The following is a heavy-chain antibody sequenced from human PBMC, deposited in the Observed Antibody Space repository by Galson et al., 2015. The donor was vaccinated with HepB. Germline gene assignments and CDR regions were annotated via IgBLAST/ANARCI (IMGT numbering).Heavy chain of an antibody. CDR2: IYSDGNT. J-gene: IGHJ4*02. V-gene: IGHV3-53*01. CDR3: TTIYNSGWYGY. Sequence: SLRLSCAASGLTVSSNFMSWVRQAPGKGLEWVSLIYSDGNTYYADSVQGRFTISRDNSRNTLYLQMNSLRAKDTAVYYCTTIYNSGWYGYWGQGTLVTVSS. D-gene: IGHD6-19*01. CDR1: GLTVSSNF.